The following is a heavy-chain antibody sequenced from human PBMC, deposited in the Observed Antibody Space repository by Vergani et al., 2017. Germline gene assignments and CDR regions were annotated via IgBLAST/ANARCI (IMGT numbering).Heavy chain of an antibody. CDR1: GFSFSSYS. J-gene: IGHJ3*02. CDR3: AREFNGYQLLRDDAFDI. V-gene: IGHV3-21*01. D-gene: IGHD2-2*01. CDR2: ISSSSSYI. Sequence: DVDLVESGGGFVQPGGSRILSCAASGFSFSSYSMNWVRQAPGKGLEWVSSISSSSSYIYYADSVKGRFTISRDNAKNSLYLQMNSLRAEDTAVYYCAREFNGYQLLRDDAFDIWGQGTMVTVSS.